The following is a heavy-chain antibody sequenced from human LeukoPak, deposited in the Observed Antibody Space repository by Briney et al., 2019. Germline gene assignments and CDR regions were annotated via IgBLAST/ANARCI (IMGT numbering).Heavy chain of an antibody. CDR3: ARDPTTWYSSGWYQDY. Sequence: ASVKVSCKASGYTFTGYYMHWVRQAPGQGLEWMGWINPNSGGTNYAQKFQGRVTMTRDTSISTAYMELSRLRSDDTAVYYCARDPTTWYSSGWYQDYWGQGTLVTVSS. D-gene: IGHD6-19*01. CDR1: GYTFTGYY. V-gene: IGHV1-2*02. CDR2: INPNSGGT. J-gene: IGHJ4*02.